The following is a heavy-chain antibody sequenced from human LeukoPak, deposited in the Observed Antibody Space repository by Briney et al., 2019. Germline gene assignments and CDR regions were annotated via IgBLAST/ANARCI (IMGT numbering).Heavy chain of an antibody. CDR1: GFSFSAYG. CDR2: VWYDGSKK. V-gene: IGHV3-30*02. D-gene: IGHD3-22*01. J-gene: IGHJ4*02. CDR3: ARVRHYYDSSGYSYYFDY. Sequence: PGGSLRLSCAASGFSFSAYGMHWVRQAPGKGLEWVAYVWYDGSKKEYTNSVKGRFTISRDSSKSTVYLQMNSLRPEDTAMYYCARVRHYYDSSGYSYYFDYWGQGTLVTVSS.